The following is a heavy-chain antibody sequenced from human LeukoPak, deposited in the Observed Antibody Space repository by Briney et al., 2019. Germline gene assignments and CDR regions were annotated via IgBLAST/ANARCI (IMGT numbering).Heavy chain of an antibody. V-gene: IGHV1-2*02. J-gene: IGHJ6*02. Sequence: GASVKVSCKASGYTFTSYYMHWVRQAPGQGLEWMGWINPNSGGTNYAQKFQGRVTMTRDTSISTAYMELSRLRSDDTAVYYCASGLKFQARVVHYYYGMDVWGQGTTVTVSS. CDR1: GYTFTSYY. CDR3: ASGLKFQARVVHYYYGMDV. CDR2: INPNSGGT. D-gene: IGHD3-3*01.